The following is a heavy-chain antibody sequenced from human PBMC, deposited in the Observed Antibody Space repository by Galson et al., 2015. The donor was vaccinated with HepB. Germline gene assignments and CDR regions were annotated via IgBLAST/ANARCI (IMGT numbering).Heavy chain of an antibody. CDR2: LDWDDYP. Sequence: PALVRPTQTLTLTCTVSEFSLNSVGVCISWLRQPPGKALEWLSRLDWDDYPNYRKSLQTKRNISKDPSQNQVVLRVTNMDPVDTATYFCARTSSGPLGAMDVWGQGTTVTVSS. CDR1: EFSLNSVGVC. V-gene: IGHV2-70*11. D-gene: IGHD4/OR15-4a*01. CDR3: ARTSSGPLGAMDV. J-gene: IGHJ6*02.